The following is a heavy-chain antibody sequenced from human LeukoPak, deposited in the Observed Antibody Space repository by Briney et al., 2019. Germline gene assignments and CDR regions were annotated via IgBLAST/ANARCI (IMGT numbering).Heavy chain of an antibody. J-gene: IGHJ6*03. Sequence: GGSLRLSCVGSGFRFSTSGMHWVRQAPGKGLEWLSYISSSSTIYYADSVKGRFTISRDNAKNSLYLQMNSLRAEDTAVYYCARDREDVLRYFDWLWGDYYYYMDVWGKGTTVTVSS. CDR2: ISSSSTI. CDR3: ARDREDVLRYFDWLWGDYYYYMDV. CDR1: GFRFSTSG. D-gene: IGHD3-9*01. V-gene: IGHV3-48*01.